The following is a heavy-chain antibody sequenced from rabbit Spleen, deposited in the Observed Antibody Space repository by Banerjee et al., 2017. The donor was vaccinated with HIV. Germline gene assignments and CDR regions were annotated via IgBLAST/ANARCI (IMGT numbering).Heavy chain of an antibody. V-gene: IGHV1S40*01. CDR2: IDAGSSGFT. J-gene: IGHJ6*01. CDR1: GVSFSSNSY. Sequence: QSLEESGGDRVKPGASLTLTCTASGVSFSSNSYMCWVRQAPGKGLEWIACIDAGSSGFTYFATWAKGRFTCSKTSSTTVTLQMTRLTAADTATYFCARDSSSSFSSYGMDLWGQGTLVTVS. D-gene: IGHD1-1*01. CDR3: ARDSSSSFSSYGMDL.